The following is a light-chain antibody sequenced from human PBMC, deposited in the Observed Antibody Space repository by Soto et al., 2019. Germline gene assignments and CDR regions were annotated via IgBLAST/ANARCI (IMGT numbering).Light chain of an antibody. J-gene: IGLJ2*01. Sequence: QSVLTQPPSASETPGQRVTISCSGSSSNIGSNTVNWYQQLPGTAPKLLIYSDNQRPSGVPERFSGSKSGTSASLAISGLQSEYEADYYCAAWDDSLSVVFGGGTKLTVL. V-gene: IGLV1-44*01. CDR2: SDN. CDR1: SSNIGSNT. CDR3: AAWDDSLSVV.